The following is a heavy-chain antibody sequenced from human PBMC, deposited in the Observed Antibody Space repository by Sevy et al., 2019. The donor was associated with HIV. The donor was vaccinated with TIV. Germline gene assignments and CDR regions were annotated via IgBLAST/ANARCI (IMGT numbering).Heavy chain of an antibody. Sequence: GGSLRLSCEASGFTVSGNYMAWVRLAPGKGLEWVSLIDSGGSTYYADSVKGRFTISRDNSKNTLYLQMNSLRAEDTAVYYCAKDGRAYDFWSGYYTGDYFDYWGQGTLVTVSS. CDR1: GFTVSGNY. J-gene: IGHJ4*02. V-gene: IGHV3-53*01. D-gene: IGHD3-3*01. CDR3: AKDGRAYDFWSGYYTGDYFDY. CDR2: IDSGGST.